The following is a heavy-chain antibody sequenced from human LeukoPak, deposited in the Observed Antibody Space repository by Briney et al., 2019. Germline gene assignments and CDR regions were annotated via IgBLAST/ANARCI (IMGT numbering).Heavy chain of an antibody. J-gene: IGHJ4*02. V-gene: IGHV1-69*05. CDR3: ARAPYYYDSSGYYGGQGYYFDY. CDR1: GGTFSSYA. Sequence: GASVKVSCKASGGTFSSYAISWVRQAPGQGLEWMGGIIPIFGTANYAQKFQGRVTITTDESTSTAYMELSSLRSEDTAVYYCARAPYYYDSSGYYGGQGYYFDYWGQGSLVTVSS. D-gene: IGHD3-22*01. CDR2: IIPIFGTA.